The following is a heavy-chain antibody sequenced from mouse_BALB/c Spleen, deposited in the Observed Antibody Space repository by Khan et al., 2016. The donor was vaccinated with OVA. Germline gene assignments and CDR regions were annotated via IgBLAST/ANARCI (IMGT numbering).Heavy chain of an antibody. CDR2: IWRGGST. CDR3: VKTPSPRLPGFAY. V-gene: IGHV2-5-1*01. Sequence: QVRLQQSGPSLVQPSQSLSITCTVSGFSLTDYGVHWLRQSPGKVLEWLGVIWRGGSTDYNAAFLSRLNITKDNSKSQVFFEMNSLQLDDTAIYXCVKTPSPRLPGFAYWGQGTLVTVST. J-gene: IGHJ3*01. CDR1: GFSLTDYG.